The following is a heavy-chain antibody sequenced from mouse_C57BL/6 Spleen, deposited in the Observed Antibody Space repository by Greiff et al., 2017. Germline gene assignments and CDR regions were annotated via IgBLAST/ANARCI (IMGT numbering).Heavy chain of an antibody. CDR1: GFNIKNTY. Sequence: EVQLVESVAELVRPGASVKLSCTASGFNIKNTYMHWVKQRPEQGLEWIGRIDPANGNTKYAPKFQGKDTITADTSSNTAYLQLSSLTSEDTAIYYCARPRGYYGNYYYARDYWGQGTSVTVSS. D-gene: IGHD2-1*01. V-gene: IGHV14-3*01. CDR3: ARPRGYYGNYYYARDY. CDR2: IDPANGNT. J-gene: IGHJ4*01.